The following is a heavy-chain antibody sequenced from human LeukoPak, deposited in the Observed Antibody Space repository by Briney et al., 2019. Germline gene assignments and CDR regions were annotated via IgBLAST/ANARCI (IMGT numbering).Heavy chain of an antibody. D-gene: IGHD3-22*01. V-gene: IGHV3-9*01. CDR1: GFTFDDYA. Sequence: PGRSLRLSRAASGFTFDDYAMHWVRQAPGKGLEWVSGISWNSGSIGYADSVKGRFTISRDNAKNSLYLQMNSLRAEDTALYYCAKDVADSSGYGLDYWGQGTLVTVSS. CDR2: ISWNSGSI. CDR3: AKDVADSSGYGLDY. J-gene: IGHJ4*02.